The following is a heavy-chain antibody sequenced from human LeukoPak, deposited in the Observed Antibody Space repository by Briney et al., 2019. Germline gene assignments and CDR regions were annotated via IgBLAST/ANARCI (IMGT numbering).Heavy chain of an antibody. CDR3: ARDRSYYYDSSGYEDAFDI. Sequence: SETLSLTCTISGGSISSYYWSWIRQPPGKGLEWIGYIYYSGSTNYNPSLKSRVTISVDTSKNQFSLKLNSVPAADTAVYYCARDRSYYYDSSGYEDAFDIWGQGTMVTVSS. CDR2: IYYSGST. D-gene: IGHD3-22*01. V-gene: IGHV4-59*01. J-gene: IGHJ3*02. CDR1: GGSISSYY.